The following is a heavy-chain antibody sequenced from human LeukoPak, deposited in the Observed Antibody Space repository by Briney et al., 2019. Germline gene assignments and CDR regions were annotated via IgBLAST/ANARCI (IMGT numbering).Heavy chain of an antibody. CDR2: ISGRGVST. V-gene: IGHV3-23*01. D-gene: IGHD1-26*01. CDR1: GFIFSNYV. CDR3: ATDPATVGITTRDF. Sequence: GGSLRLSCAGSGFIFSNYVMNWVRQAPGKGLEWVSSISGRGVSTNYADFVKGRFTISRDNSKSTLYLQMNSLRAEDTAVYYCATDPATVGITTRDFWGQGTLVTVSS. J-gene: IGHJ4*02.